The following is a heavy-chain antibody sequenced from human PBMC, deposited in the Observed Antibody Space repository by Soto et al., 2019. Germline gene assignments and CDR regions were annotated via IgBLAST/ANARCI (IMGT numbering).Heavy chain of an antibody. CDR3: ARDTGGSYDY. CDR2: TRNKANSYAT. V-gene: IGHV3-72*01. Sequence: GGXLRLSCAASGFTFSDYYMDWVRQVPGKGLEWVGPTRNKANSYATEYAASVKGRFSISRDDSKDSMYLQMNSLKTEDTAVYYCARDTGGSYDYWGQGALVTVSS. D-gene: IGHD1-26*01. CDR1: GFTFSDYY. J-gene: IGHJ4*02.